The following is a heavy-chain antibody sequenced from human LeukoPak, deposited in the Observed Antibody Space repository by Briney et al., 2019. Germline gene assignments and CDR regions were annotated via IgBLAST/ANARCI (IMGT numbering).Heavy chain of an antibody. CDR3: ARGDCSSTICYSPMDV. CDR2: IYRSGST. CDR1: GGSLSSSSYY. J-gene: IGHJ6*03. V-gene: IGHV4-39*07. Sequence: PSETLSLTCSVSGGSLSSSSYYWVWIRQTPGKGLEWIGSIYRSGSTNYNPSLKSRVTISVDTSKNQFSLKVNSVTAADTALYYCARGDCSSTICYSPMDVWGKGTTVTVSS. D-gene: IGHD2-2*01.